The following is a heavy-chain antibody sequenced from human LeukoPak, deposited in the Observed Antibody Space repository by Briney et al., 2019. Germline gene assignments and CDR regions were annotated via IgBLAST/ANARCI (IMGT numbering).Heavy chain of an antibody. CDR1: GFTFSTYA. Sequence: GGSLRLSCAASGFTFSTYAMTWVRQTPGKGLEWVSAIRGSSVSTYFADSVKGRFTISRDNFKNTLYVQMDSLRDEDTAVYYCAKCFVSSSSSCYYDWGQGTLVTVSS. D-gene: IGHD2-2*01. CDR2: IRGSSVST. V-gene: IGHV3-23*01. J-gene: IGHJ4*02. CDR3: AKCFVSSSSSCYYD.